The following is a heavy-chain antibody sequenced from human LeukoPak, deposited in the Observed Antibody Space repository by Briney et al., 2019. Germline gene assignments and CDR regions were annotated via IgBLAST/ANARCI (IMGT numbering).Heavy chain of an antibody. Sequence: GGSLRLSCAASGFTFSSYGMHWVRQAPGKGLEWVSAISGSGGSTYYADSVKGRFTISRDNSKNTLYLQMNSLRAEDTAVYYCATFGVVIIFDYWGQGTLVTVSS. J-gene: IGHJ4*02. V-gene: IGHV3-23*01. CDR3: ATFGVVIIFDY. CDR2: ISGSGGST. D-gene: IGHD3-3*01. CDR1: GFTFSSYG.